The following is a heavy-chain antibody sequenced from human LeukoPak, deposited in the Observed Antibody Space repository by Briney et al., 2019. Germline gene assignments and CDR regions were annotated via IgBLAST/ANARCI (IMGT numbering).Heavy chain of an antibody. D-gene: IGHD3-9*01. J-gene: IGHJ3*02. V-gene: IGHV4-4*07. Sequence: SETLSLTCTVSGGSISNYYWSRIRQPAGEGLEWIGRIYPSVSTNYNPSLKSRVTISVDKSKNQFSLKLNSVTAADTAVYYCAREPFYYDSTLLDAFDIWGQGTMVTVSS. CDR1: GGSISNYY. CDR3: AREPFYYDSTLLDAFDI. CDR2: IYPSVST.